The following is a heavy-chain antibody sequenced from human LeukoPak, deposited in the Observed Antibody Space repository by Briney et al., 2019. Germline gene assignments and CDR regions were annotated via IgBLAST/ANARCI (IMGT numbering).Heavy chain of an antibody. V-gene: IGHV3-23*01. J-gene: IGHJ4*02. CDR1: GFTFSSYS. CDR3: AKCPWIQLWLRFDY. Sequence: GGFLRLSCAASGFTFSSYSMNWVRQAPGKGLEWVSAISGSGGSTYYADSVKGRFTISRDNSKNTLYLQMNSLRAEDTAVYYCAKCPWIQLWLRFDYWGQGTLVAVSS. CDR2: ISGSGGST. D-gene: IGHD5-18*01.